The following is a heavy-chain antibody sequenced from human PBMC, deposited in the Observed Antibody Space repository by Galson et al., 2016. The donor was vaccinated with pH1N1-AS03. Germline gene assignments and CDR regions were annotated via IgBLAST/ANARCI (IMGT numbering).Heavy chain of an antibody. CDR2: IHWDDDK. CDR1: GFSLSTSGEG. D-gene: IGHD5-12*01. Sequence: PALVKPTQTLTLTCTFSGFSLSTSGEGVGWIRQPPGKALEWLTLIHWDDDKRYSPSLRTRLTITKDNPKNQVVLTMTNMDPVDTATYFCVHRRRTITVASVFDYWGQGALVTVSS. CDR3: VHRRRTITVASVFDY. V-gene: IGHV2-5*02. J-gene: IGHJ4*02.